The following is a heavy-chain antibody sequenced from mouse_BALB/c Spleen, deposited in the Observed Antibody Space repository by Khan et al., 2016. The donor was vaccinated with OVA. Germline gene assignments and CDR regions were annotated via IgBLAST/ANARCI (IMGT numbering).Heavy chain of an antibody. CDR2: IYPSDSYT. D-gene: IGHD2-13*01. V-gene: IGHV1-69*02. CDR3: TRGGVGESAFAY. J-gene: IGHJ3*01. Sequence: QVQLQQPGPELVRPGASVKLSCKASGYTFTNYWINWVRQRPGQGLEWIGNIYPSDSYTNYNQKFKDKATLTVDKSSSTAYMQLSSPTAEDSAVYCGTRGGVGESAFAYWGQGTLVTVSA. CDR1: GYTFTNYW.